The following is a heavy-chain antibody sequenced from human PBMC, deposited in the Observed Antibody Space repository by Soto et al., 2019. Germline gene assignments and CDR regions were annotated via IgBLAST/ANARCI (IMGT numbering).Heavy chain of an antibody. D-gene: IGHD3-3*01. CDR3: ARDPAPGYDFWSGYYGYYYGMDV. CDR2: ISAYNGNT. CDR1: GYTFTSYG. J-gene: IGHJ6*02. V-gene: IGHV1-18*04. Sequence: QVQLVQSGAEVKKPGASVKVSCKASGYTFTSYGISWVRQAPGQGLEWMGWISAYNGNTNYAQKLQGRVTMTTDTPTSTAYMELRSLRSDDTAVYYCARDPAPGYDFWSGYYGYYYGMDVWGQGTTVTVSS.